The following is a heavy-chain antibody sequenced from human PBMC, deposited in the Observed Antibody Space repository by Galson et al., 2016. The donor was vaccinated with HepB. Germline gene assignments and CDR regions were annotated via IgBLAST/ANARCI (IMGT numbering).Heavy chain of an antibody. CDR2: IIPVFHTV. D-gene: IGHD2-15*01. CDR1: GGTFSGYT. V-gene: IGHV1-69*06. Sequence: SVKASCKASGGTFSGYTLSWVRQAPGQGLEWMGGIIPVFHTVNYAQRFQGRVTITADKSTNTAYMELSSLRSEDTALYYCARGARCSGASCYLPFEHWGQGTLVTVSS. CDR3: ARGARCSGASCYLPFEH. J-gene: IGHJ1*01.